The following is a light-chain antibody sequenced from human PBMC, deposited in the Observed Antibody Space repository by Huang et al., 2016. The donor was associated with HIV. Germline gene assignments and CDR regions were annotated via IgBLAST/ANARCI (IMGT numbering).Light chain of an antibody. V-gene: IGKV1-39*01. CDR3: QQTYDTPPLT. CDR2: AAS. Sequence: DIQMTQSPSSLSASVGDRVIITCRASQSISNYLNWYQHKPGKAPRLLIYAASRLQSGVPSRFSGSGSKTTFTLTISSLQPEDFATYYCQQTYDTPPLTFGGGTRVDMK. J-gene: IGKJ4*01. CDR1: QSISNY.